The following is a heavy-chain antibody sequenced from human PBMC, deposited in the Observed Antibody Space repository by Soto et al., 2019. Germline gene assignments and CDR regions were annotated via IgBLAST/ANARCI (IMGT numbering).Heavy chain of an antibody. J-gene: IGHJ6*03. CDR3: ARDGVDSSGWIRSDYYYYMDV. D-gene: IGHD6-19*01. V-gene: IGHV3-64*01. CDR2: ISSNGGST. Sequence: PGGSLRLSCAASGFTFSSYAMHWVRQAPGKGLEYVSAISSNGGSTYYANSVKGGFTISRDNSKNTLYLQMGSLRAEDMAVYYCARDGVDSSGWIRSDYYYYMDVWGKGTTVTVSS. CDR1: GFTFSSYA.